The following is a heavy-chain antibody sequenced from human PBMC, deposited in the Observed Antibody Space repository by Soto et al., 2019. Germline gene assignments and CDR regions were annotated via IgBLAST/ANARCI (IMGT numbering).Heavy chain of an antibody. CDR3: ALGGGAFDI. J-gene: IGHJ3*02. Sequence: GGSLRLSCAASGFTFSSYGMHWVRQAPGKGLEWVAVISYDGSNKYYADSVKGRFTISRDNSKNTLYLQMNSLRAEDTAVYYCALGGGAFDIWGQGTMVT. D-gene: IGHD3-10*01. CDR1: GFTFSSYG. CDR2: ISYDGSNK. V-gene: IGHV3-30*03.